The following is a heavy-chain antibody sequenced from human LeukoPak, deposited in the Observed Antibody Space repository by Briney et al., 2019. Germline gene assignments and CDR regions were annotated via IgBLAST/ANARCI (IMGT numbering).Heavy chain of an antibody. J-gene: IGHJ4*02. Sequence: GESLKISCNGSGYSFTSYWIGWVRQMPGKGLEWMGIIYPSDSDTRYSPSFQGQVTISADKSISTAYLQWSSLKASDTAMYYCARHPIRYSSGWYGDYWGQGTLVTVSS. V-gene: IGHV5-51*01. CDR2: IYPSDSDT. D-gene: IGHD6-19*01. CDR1: GYSFTSYW. CDR3: ARHPIRYSSGWYGDY.